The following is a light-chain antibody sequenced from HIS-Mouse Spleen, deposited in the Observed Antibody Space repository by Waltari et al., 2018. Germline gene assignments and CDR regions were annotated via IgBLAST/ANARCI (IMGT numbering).Light chain of an antibody. CDR3: CSYAGSYPVV. CDR1: NIGSKN. V-gene: IGLV3-9*01. J-gene: IGLJ2*01. CDR2: RDS. Sequence: SYELTQPLSVSVALGQTARITCGGNNIGSKNLHWYQQKPGQAPVLVIYRDSNRPSGIPERFSGSNSGNTATLTISRAQAGDEADYYCCSYAGSYPVVFGGGTKLTVL.